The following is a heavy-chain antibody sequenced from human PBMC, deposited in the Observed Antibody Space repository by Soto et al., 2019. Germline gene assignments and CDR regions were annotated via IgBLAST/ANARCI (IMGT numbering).Heavy chain of an antibody. CDR3: ATMGTPATGLYYFDY. V-gene: IGHV4-30-4*01. CDR1: GGSISSGNYY. J-gene: IGHJ4*02. D-gene: IGHD2-15*01. Sequence: QVQLQESGPGLVKPSQTPSLTCTVSGGSISSGNYYWSWIRQPPGKGLEWIGFISYSGSTYYNVSLKSRVTISVDTSKNQFSLNLSFVTAADTAVYYCATMGTPATGLYYFDYWGQGTLVTVSS. CDR2: ISYSGST.